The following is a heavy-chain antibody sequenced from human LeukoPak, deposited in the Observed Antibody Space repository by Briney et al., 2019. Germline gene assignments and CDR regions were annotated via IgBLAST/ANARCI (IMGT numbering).Heavy chain of an antibody. V-gene: IGHV4-39*07. CDR2: IFHDGST. CDR1: SGSISSSSHY. CDR3: ARDGGVSGSYGYFDY. Sequence: SETLSLTCTVSSGSISSSSHYWAWIRQPAGTGLEWIGTIFHDGSTYYNPSLKSRVTISVDTSKNQFSLKLSSVTAADTAVYYCARDGGVSGSYGYFDYWGQGTLVTVSS. D-gene: IGHD1-26*01. J-gene: IGHJ4*02.